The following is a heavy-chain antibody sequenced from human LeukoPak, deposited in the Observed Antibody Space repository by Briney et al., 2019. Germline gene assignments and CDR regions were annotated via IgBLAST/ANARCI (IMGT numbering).Heavy chain of an antibody. CDR2: ISYDGSNK. D-gene: IGHD6-13*01. CDR3: AKDRAVQQQLVRGYFQH. Sequence: PGRSLRLSCAASGFTFSSYGMHWVRQAPGKGLEWGAVISYDGSNKYYADSVKGRFTISRDNSKNTLYLQMNSLRAEDTAVYYCAKDRAVQQQLVRGYFQHWGQGTLVTVSS. V-gene: IGHV3-30*18. CDR1: GFTFSSYG. J-gene: IGHJ1*01.